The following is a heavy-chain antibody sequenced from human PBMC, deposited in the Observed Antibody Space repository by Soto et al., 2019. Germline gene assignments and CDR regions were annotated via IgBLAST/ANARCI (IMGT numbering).Heavy chain of an antibody. J-gene: IGHJ6*02. Sequence: GGSLRLSCEASGFIFSNYAMSWIRQAPGKGLEYISYISSSSGSTNYADSVKGRFTISRDNAKNSLYLQMSSLRAEDTAVYYCARDRGGYDRLYYYHGMDVWGQGTTVTVSS. CDR1: GFIFSNYA. CDR3: ARDRGGYDRLYYYHGMDV. D-gene: IGHD5-12*01. CDR2: ISSSSGST. V-gene: IGHV3-11*06.